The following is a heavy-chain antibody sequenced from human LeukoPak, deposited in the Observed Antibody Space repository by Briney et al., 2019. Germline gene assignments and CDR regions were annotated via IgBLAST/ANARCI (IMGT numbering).Heavy chain of an antibody. CDR3: ARRFTMVRGVSGTDAFDI. CDR1: GGTFSNYA. Sequence: ASVKVSCKASGGTFSNYATNWVRQAPGRRLEWVGDIIPMFGTPNYAQKFQGRVTITADKSTSTAYMELSSLRSEDTAVYYCARRFTMVRGVSGTDAFDIWGQGTMVTVSS. J-gene: IGHJ3*02. CDR2: IIPMFGTP. D-gene: IGHD3-10*01. V-gene: IGHV1-69*06.